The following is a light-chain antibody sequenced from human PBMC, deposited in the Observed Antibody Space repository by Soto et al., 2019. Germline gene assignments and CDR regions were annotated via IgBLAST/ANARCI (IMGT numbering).Light chain of an antibody. Sequence: DIQITQSPSALSASVGDRVTITCRASQTISTYLNWYQQKPGKAPRLLIYDASSLLSGVPSRFSGSGSGTDFTLTIASLQPEDFSTYYCQKSDSTPYTFGQGTKVAIK. J-gene: IGKJ2*01. CDR1: QTISTY. CDR3: QKSDSTPYT. CDR2: DAS. V-gene: IGKV1-39*01.